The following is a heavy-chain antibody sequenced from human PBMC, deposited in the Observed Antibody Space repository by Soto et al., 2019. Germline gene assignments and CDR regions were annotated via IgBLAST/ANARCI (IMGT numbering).Heavy chain of an antibody. CDR1: GYSFTNYW. D-gene: IGHD2-15*01. CDR3: ARGDSQSGYYYGMDV. J-gene: IGHJ6*02. CDR2: IYPGDSDT. V-gene: IGHV5-51*01. Sequence: GESLKISCKGSGYSFTNYWHGLVRPMPGKGLELVVIIYPGDSDTRYTPSFQGRVTISADNSNSTAYLQWSSLKASDTAMYYCARGDSQSGYYYGMDVWGQGTTVTVSS.